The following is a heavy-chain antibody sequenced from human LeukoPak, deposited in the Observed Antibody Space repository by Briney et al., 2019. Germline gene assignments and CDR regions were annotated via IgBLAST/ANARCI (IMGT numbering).Heavy chain of an antibody. CDR2: ISGSGGTT. D-gene: IGHD6-13*01. J-gene: IGHJ4*02. CDR3: ARISSSWFFDF. V-gene: IGHV3-23*01. Sequence: PGGSLRLSCAASGFTFSDYAMSWVRQAPGKGLEWVSTISGSGGTTYYADSVKGRLTISRDNSKNTLYLQMDTLRADDTAVYYCARISSSWFFDFWGQGTLVTVSS. CDR1: GFTFSDYA.